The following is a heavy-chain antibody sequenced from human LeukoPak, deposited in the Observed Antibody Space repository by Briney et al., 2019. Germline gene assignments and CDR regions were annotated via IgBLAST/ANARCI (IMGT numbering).Heavy chain of an antibody. CDR2: IGGDDP. Sequence: GWPLRLSCATSGFTFSNYAMSWVRQAPGQGLEWVSGIGGDDPYYADSVRGRFTTVRDNSKNTVYLYMNNLRAEDTAVYYCAKDGNSLNSIWDYFDSWGQGTLVTVSS. CDR3: AKDGNSLNSIWDYFDS. CDR1: GFTFSNYA. D-gene: IGHD4-23*01. J-gene: IGHJ4*02. V-gene: IGHV3-23*01.